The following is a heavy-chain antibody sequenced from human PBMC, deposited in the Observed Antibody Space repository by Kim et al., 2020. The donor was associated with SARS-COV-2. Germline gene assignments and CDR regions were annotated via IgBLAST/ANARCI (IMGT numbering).Heavy chain of an antibody. V-gene: IGHV3-7*01. D-gene: IGHD6-13*01. Sequence: VDSVKGRFTITRDNAKNSLYLQMNSLRAEDTAVYYCARTRIAAAGIFWGYWGQGTLVTVSS. CDR3: ARTRIAAAGIFWGY. J-gene: IGHJ4*02.